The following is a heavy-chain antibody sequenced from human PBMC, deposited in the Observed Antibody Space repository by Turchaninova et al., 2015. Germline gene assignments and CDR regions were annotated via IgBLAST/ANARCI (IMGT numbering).Heavy chain of an antibody. Sequence: VQLVQSGAEVTEPGESLKISCKSAGYTFTTYWIGCVRQIPGKGLEWMGIIFPGVSGTRSSPSFKGQVTISADKSIITAYLKWSSLKVSDTAMYYCVRLTGYFSCSGGACTNCDYWGQGTLVTVSS. J-gene: IGHJ4*02. CDR1: GYTFTTYW. CDR2: IFPGVSGT. CDR3: VRLTGYFSCSGGACTNCDY. D-gene: IGHD2-8*02. V-gene: IGHV5-51*01.